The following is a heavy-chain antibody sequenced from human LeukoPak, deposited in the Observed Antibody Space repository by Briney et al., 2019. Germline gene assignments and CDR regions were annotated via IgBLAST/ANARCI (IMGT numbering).Heavy chain of an antibody. CDR3: AAVPSPYYDSSGYYYVVGSLFDY. CDR2: INPSGGST. D-gene: IGHD3-22*01. CDR1: GYTFTSYY. V-gene: IGHV1-46*01. Sequence: ASVKVSCKASGYTFTSYYMHWVRQAPGQGLEWMGIINPSGGSTRYAQKFQGRVTMTRDTSTSTAYMELSSLRSEDTAVYYCAAVPSPYYDSSGYYYVVGSLFDYWGQGTLVTVSS. J-gene: IGHJ4*02.